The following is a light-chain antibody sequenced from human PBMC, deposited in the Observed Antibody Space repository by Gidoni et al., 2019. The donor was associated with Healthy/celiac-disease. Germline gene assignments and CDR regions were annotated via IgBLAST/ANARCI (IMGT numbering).Light chain of an antibody. CDR3: QQYYSYPLT. CDR1: QGISSY. J-gene: IGKJ4*01. Sequence: AIRMTQSPSSFSASTGDRVTITRRASQGISSYLAWYQQKPGNAPKLLIYAASTLQSGVPSRFSGSGSGTDFTLTISCLQSEDFATYYCQQYYSYPLTCGGGAKVEIK. CDR2: AAS. V-gene: IGKV1-8*01.